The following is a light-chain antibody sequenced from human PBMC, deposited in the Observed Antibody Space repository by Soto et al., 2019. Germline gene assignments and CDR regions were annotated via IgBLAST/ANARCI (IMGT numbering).Light chain of an antibody. Sequence: QSVLTQPPSVSGAPGQRVTISCTGNSSNIGANYDVHWYQQHPGKAPKLMIYEVSNRPSGVSNRFSGSKSGNTASLTISGLQAEDEADYYCSSYTSSSTLEVFGTGTKLTVL. J-gene: IGLJ1*01. CDR2: EVS. V-gene: IGLV2-14*01. CDR1: SSNIGANYD. CDR3: SSYTSSSTLEV.